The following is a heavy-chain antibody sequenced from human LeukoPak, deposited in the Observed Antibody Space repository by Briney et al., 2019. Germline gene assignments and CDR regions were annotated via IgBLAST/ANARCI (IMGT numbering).Heavy chain of an antibody. V-gene: IGHV3-23*01. CDR1: GFTFSTFG. CDR2: ITGSGATT. Sequence: PGGSLRLSCAASGFTFSTFGMSWVRRAPGKGPEWVSGITGSGATTYYADSVKGRFTISRDNSQNTLYLQMNTLRAEDTAVYYCARDYHRLYYFDYWGQGTLVTVSS. D-gene: IGHD3-16*02. CDR3: ARDYHRLYYFDY. J-gene: IGHJ4*02.